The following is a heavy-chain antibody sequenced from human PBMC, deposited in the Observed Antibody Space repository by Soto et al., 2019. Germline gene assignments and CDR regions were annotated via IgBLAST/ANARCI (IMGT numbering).Heavy chain of an antibody. Sequence: ASVKVSCKVSGYTLSELSMHWVRQAPGKGLEWMGGFDPEDGETIYAQQFQGRVTMTEDTSTDTAYMELSSLRSEDTAVYYCATDQDGSSWYDGVKPFDIWGQGTRVTVAS. J-gene: IGHJ3*02. CDR3: ATDQDGSSWYDGVKPFDI. CDR1: GYTLSELS. CDR2: FDPEDGET. V-gene: IGHV1-24*01. D-gene: IGHD6-13*01.